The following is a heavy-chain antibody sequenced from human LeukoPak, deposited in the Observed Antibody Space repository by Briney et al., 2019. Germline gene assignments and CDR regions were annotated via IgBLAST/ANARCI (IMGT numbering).Heavy chain of an antibody. CDR1: GGSISSSSYY. D-gene: IGHD3-22*01. CDR2: IYYSGST. J-gene: IGHJ4*02. V-gene: IGHV4-39*07. Sequence: SETLSLTCTVSGGSISSSSYYWGWIRQPPGKGLEWIGSIYYSGSTYYNPSLKSRVTVSVDTSKNQFSLKLSSVTAADTAVYYCARGSFDDSSGYSSFYFDYWSQGTLVTVSS. CDR3: ARGSFDDSSGYSSFYFDY.